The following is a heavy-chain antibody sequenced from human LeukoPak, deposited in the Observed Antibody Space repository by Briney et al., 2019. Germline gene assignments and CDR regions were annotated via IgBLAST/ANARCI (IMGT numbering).Heavy chain of an antibody. CDR3: AKPRYSGSYYFDY. Sequence: GSLRLSFAASGFTFSSYGMHWVRQAPGKGLEWVTFIRFDRSNKYYADSVKGRFTISRDNSKNTLYLQINNLRAEDTAVYYCAKPRYSGSYYFDYWGQGTLVTVSS. CDR2: IRFDRSNK. CDR1: GFTFSSYG. J-gene: IGHJ4*02. D-gene: IGHD1-26*01. V-gene: IGHV3-30*02.